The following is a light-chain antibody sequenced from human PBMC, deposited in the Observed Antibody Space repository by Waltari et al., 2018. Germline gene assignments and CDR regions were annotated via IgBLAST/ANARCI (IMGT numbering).Light chain of an antibody. CDR3: SSYASSSTWV. V-gene: IGLV2-18*02. CDR2: EFS. CDR1: SSDVGSYNR. J-gene: IGLJ3*02. Sequence: QSALTQPPAVAGFPGQSVTISRTGTSSDVGSYNRVSWYQQPPGTAPQLRIYEFSNRPSGGPDRFSGSKSGNRASLTISGLQAEDEADYYCSSYASSSTWVFGGGTKLTVL.